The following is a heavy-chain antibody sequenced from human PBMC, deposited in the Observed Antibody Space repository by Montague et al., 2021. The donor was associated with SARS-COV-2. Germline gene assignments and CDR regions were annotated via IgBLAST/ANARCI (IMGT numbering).Heavy chain of an antibody. V-gene: IGHV4-61*02. CDR2: FYTGGNT. CDR3: ARDIVVIPAGIVDNYCYGMDV. D-gene: IGHD2-2*01. J-gene: IGHJ6*02. Sequence: TLSLTCTVSGVSISSGSHYWSWVRQPAGKGLEWIGRFYTGGNTNYNPSLKSRVTILEDKSKNQFYLNRSTVTAAATAIYFCARDIVVIPAGIVDNYCYGMDVWGQGTTVIVS. CDR1: GVSISSGSHY.